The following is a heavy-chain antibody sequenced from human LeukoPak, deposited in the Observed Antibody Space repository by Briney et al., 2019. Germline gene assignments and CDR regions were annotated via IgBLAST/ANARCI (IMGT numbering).Heavy chain of an antibody. CDR2: IPYDGSDR. J-gene: IGHJ4*02. CDR1: GFTFSSYG. D-gene: IGHD1-1*01. CDR3: AKGVSRGVDPTGLEY. V-gene: IGHV3-30*18. Sequence: GGSLRLSCVASGFTFSSYGMHWVRQAPGKGPEWVAVIPYDGSDRYYANFVKGRFTISRDNSKNTLFLQTNSMRPEDTAVYYCAKGVSRGVDPTGLEYWGQGTLVTVSS.